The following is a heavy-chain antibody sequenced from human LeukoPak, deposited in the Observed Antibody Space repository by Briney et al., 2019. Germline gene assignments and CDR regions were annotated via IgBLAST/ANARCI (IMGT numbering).Heavy chain of an antibody. CDR2: IYHSGST. CDR1: GGSISSSNW. D-gene: IGHD2-2*01. CDR3: ARYQGWGPRTFDY. Sequence: PSETLSLTCAVSGGSISSSNWWSWVRQPPGKGLEWTGEIYHSGSTNYNPSLKSRVTISVDESKNQFSLKLSSVTAADTAVYYCARYQGWGPRTFDYWGQGTLVTVSS. V-gene: IGHV4-4*02. J-gene: IGHJ4*02.